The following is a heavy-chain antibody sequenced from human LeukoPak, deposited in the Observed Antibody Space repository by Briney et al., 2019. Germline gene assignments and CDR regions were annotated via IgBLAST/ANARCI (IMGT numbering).Heavy chain of an antibody. V-gene: IGHV4-39*07. D-gene: IGHD2-15*01. CDR1: GGSISSGNYF. CDR3: ARDPLVVVVAANSFYFDY. CDR2: IYYSGST. Sequence: SETLSLTCPVSGGSISSGNYFWGWIRQPPGKGLEWIGNIYYSGSTYYNPSLKSRVTISVDTSKNQFSLKLSSVTAADTAVYYCARDPLVVVVAANSFYFDYWGQGTLVTVSS. J-gene: IGHJ4*02.